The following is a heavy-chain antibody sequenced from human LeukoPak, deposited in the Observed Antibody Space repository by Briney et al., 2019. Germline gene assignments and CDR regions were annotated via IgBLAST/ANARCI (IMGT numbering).Heavy chain of an antibody. CDR1: GRSISSISAY. CDR3: AKKGDTGNYDI. Sequence: PSETLSLTRTLSGRSISSISAYWGWIRHPPGKGLEWIGSINYSGSTYYNPSLKSRVTISVDTSKNQFSLKLSSVTAADTAVYYCAKKGDTGNYDIWGQGAMVTVSS. D-gene: IGHD1-26*01. CDR2: INYSGST. J-gene: IGHJ3*02. V-gene: IGHV4-39*01.